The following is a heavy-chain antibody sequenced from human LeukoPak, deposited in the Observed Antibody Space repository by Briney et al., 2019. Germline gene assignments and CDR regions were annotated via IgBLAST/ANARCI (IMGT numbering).Heavy chain of an antibody. Sequence: SVKVSCKASGCTFSSYAISWVRQAPGQGLEWMGRIIPIFGTANYAQKFQGRVTITTDESTSTAYMELSSLRSEDTAVYYCARVPLSGYYDSSGYMSYWGQGTLVTVSS. V-gene: IGHV1-69*05. CDR1: GCTFSSYA. CDR2: IIPIFGTA. J-gene: IGHJ4*02. D-gene: IGHD3-22*01. CDR3: ARVPLSGYYDSSGYMSY.